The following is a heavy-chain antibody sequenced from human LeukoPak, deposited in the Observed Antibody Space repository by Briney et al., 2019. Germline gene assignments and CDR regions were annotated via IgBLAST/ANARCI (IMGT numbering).Heavy chain of an antibody. CDR3: ARDKGITGRADY. V-gene: IGHV3-21*01. D-gene: IGHD1-20*01. CDR1: GFTFSSYS. J-gene: IGHJ4*02. Sequence: PGGSLRLSCAAPGFTFSSYSMNWGRQAPGKGLEWVSSISSSSSYIYYADSVKGRFTISRDNAKNSLYLQMNSLRAEDTAVYYCARDKGITGRADYWGQGTLVTVSS. CDR2: ISSSSSYI.